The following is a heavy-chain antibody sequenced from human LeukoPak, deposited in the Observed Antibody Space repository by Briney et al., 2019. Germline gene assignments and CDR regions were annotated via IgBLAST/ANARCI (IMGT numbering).Heavy chain of an antibody. J-gene: IGHJ4*02. Sequence: ASVTISCKTSGYTRSDYYMHWVRQAPGQGLEWMGWIRGDTGDTDSPKKFQGRVTMTRDTSTNTAYLELSRLRYDDTAIYFCARVRGNSCDYWGQGTLVTVSS. CDR2: IRGDTGDT. D-gene: IGHD6-13*01. V-gene: IGHV1-2*02. CDR3: ARVRGNSCDY. CDR1: GYTRSDYY.